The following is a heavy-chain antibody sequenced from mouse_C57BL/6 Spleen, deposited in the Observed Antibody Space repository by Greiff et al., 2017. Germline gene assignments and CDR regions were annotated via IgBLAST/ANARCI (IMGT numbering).Heavy chain of an antibody. J-gene: IGHJ3*01. D-gene: IGHD2-4*01. V-gene: IGHV1-15*01. CDR1: GYTFTDYE. CDR3: TRKGAIYYDYAWFAY. CDR2: IDPETGGT. Sequence: QVQLQQSGAELVRPGASVTLSCKASGYTFTDYEMHWVKQTPVHGLEWIGAIDPETGGTAYNQKFKGKAILTADKSSSTAYMELRSLTSEDSAVYYWTRKGAIYYDYAWFAYWGQGTLVTVSA.